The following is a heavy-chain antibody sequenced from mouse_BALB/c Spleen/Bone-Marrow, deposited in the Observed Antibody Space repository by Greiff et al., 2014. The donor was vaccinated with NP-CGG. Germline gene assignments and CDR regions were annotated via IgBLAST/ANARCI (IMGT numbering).Heavy chain of an antibody. D-gene: IGHD2-1*01. Sequence: VKLVESGAELVKPGASVKLSCKASGYTFTSYWVHWVKQRPGQGLEWIGEINPSNGRTNYNEKFKSKATLTVDKSSSTAYMQLSSLTSEDSAVYYCASYYGNYAYWGQGTLVTVSA. V-gene: IGHV1S81*02. CDR3: ASYYGNYAY. J-gene: IGHJ3*01. CDR1: GYTFTSYW. CDR2: INPSNGRT.